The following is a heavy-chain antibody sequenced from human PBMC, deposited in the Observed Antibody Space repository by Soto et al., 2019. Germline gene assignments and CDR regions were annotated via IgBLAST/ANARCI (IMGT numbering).Heavy chain of an antibody. V-gene: IGHV1-18*01. Sequence: ASVKVSCKASGYTFTSYGISWVRQAPGQGLEWMGWISAYNGNTNYAQKLQGRVTMTTDTSTSTAYMELRSLRSDDTAVYYCARDSPSRYFVWLPYAPYYYYYGMDVWGQGTTVTVCS. D-gene: IGHD3-9*01. CDR3: ARDSPSRYFVWLPYAPYYYYYGMDV. CDR2: ISAYNGNT. J-gene: IGHJ6*02. CDR1: GYTFTSYG.